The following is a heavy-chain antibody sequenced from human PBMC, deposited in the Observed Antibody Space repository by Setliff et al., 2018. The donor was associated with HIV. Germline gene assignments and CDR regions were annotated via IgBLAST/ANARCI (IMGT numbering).Heavy chain of an antibody. CDR1: GGSFSGYY. V-gene: IGHV4-34*01. Sequence: SETLSLTCAVYGGSFSGYYWGWVRQPPGKGLEWVGNVDYTGSTYYNPSLKSRVTISVDTSKNHFSLKLSSVTAADTAVYYCARVNALIRAPFDYWGQGALVTVSS. CDR3: ARVNALIRAPFDY. J-gene: IGHJ4*02. CDR2: VDYTGST.